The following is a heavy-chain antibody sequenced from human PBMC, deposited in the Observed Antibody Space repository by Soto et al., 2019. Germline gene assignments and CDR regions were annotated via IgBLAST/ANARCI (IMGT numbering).Heavy chain of an antibody. J-gene: IGHJ5*02. V-gene: IGHV3-13*01. CDR3: ARQASYWHGGGGWFDP. D-gene: IGHD2-8*02. CDR2: IGTQHDT. Sequence: WGSMRLSCSASGFTFSAYDMHWVRQNTGKGLEWVSAIGTQHDTYYPDSVKGRSTISRENAKNSLYLQMNSLRTGDPAVYYCARQASYWHGGGGWFDPWGQGTLVTVSS. CDR1: GFTFSAYD.